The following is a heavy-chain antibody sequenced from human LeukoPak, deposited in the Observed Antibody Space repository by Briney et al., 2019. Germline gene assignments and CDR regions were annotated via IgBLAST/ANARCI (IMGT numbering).Heavy chain of an antibody. CDR3: VRRGFCSGDICFSHAVDL. Sequence: SMKISSKAAGYISTNYRNCWGRELPEKGEELMGIIYTVDCDSSYNPSFQGQVTSSADKSISAAYLQWDRLEASDAAMYYCVRRGFCSGDICFSHAVDLWGHGTMVTVSS. CDR1: GYISTNYR. CDR2: IYTVDCDS. D-gene: IGHD2-15*01. V-gene: IGHV5-51*01. J-gene: IGHJ3*01.